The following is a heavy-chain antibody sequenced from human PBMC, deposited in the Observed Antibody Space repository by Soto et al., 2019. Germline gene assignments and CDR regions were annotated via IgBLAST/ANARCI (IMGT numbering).Heavy chain of an antibody. CDR1: GGSISGHY. J-gene: IGHJ5*02. V-gene: IGHV4-59*11. Sequence: SETLSLTCTVSGGSISGHYWSWIRQPPGKGLEWIACIYYSGNTNYNPSLKSRVTTSVDTSKNQFSLNLTSATAADTAVYYCARVERSFDVLTGYWPNRFDPWGQGTLVTVSP. CDR2: IYYSGNT. D-gene: IGHD3-9*01. CDR3: ARVERSFDVLTGYWPNRFDP.